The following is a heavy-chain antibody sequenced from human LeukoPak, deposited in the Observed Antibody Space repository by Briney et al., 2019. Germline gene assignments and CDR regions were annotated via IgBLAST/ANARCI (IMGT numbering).Heavy chain of an antibody. CDR2: ISDSGTT. Sequence: SQTLSLTCTVSGGSIRRYHWSWIRQPPGKGLEWIGFISDSGTTNYNPSLQSRVTISVDTSKNQFSLNLSSVTAADTAVYYCARDKIAAVGDSFGIWGQGTLVTVSS. D-gene: IGHD6-13*01. V-gene: IGHV4-59*01. CDR1: GGSIRRYH. CDR3: ARDKIAAVGDSFGI. J-gene: IGHJ3*02.